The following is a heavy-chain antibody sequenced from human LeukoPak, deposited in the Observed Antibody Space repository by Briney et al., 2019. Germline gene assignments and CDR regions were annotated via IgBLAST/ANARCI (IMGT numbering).Heavy chain of an antibody. Sequence: SEALSLTCAVYGGSFSGYYWSWIRQPPGKGLEWIGEINHSGSTNYNPSLKSRVTISVDMSKNQFSLKLSSVTAADTAVYYCATIYSSGWYLKRTDYWGQGTLVTVSS. CDR2: INHSGST. CDR3: ATIYSSGWYLKRTDY. CDR1: GGSFSGYY. J-gene: IGHJ4*02. D-gene: IGHD6-19*01. V-gene: IGHV4-34*01.